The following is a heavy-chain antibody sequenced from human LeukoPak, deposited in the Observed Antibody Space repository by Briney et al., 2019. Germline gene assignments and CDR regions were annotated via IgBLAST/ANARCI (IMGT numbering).Heavy chain of an antibody. CDR2: INGETT. CDR1: GFTFSIYA. CDR3: ANFTLG. V-gene: IGHV3-23*01. J-gene: IGHJ4*02. D-gene: IGHD3-10*01. Sequence: PGGSPRLSCAASGFTFSIYAMSWVRQAPGKGLEWVSSINGETTFYADSVKGRFTISRDNSRDTLYLQMNSLRAEDTAVYFCANFTLGWGQGTLVTVSS.